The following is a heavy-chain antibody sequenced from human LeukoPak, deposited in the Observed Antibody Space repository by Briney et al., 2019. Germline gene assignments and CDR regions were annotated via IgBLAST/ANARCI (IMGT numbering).Heavy chain of an antibody. CDR1: GYTFTGYY. V-gene: IGHV1-2*02. D-gene: IGHD3-22*01. Sequence: ASVKVSCKASGYTFTGYYMHWVRQAPGQGLEWMGWINPNSGGTNYAQKFQGRVTMTRDTSISTAYMELSRLRSDDTALYYCARVSYYDSSGYSPDFDYWGQGTLVTVSS. CDR2: INPNSGGT. CDR3: ARVSYYDSSGYSPDFDY. J-gene: IGHJ4*02.